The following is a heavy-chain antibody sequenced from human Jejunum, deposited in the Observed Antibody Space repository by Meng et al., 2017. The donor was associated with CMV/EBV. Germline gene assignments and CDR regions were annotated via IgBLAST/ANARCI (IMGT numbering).Heavy chain of an antibody. CDR2: IFPGDSDI. V-gene: IGHV5-51*01. Sequence: SCKTSGCRFNIYWIGWVRQMPGKGLEWMGSIFPGDSDIRYSPSFEGQVTLSVDRSISTAYLQWSSLKASDTAIYYCAREMVRGVADSWGQGTLVTVSS. CDR1: GCRFNIYW. J-gene: IGHJ4*02. CDR3: AREMVRGVADS. D-gene: IGHD3-10*01.